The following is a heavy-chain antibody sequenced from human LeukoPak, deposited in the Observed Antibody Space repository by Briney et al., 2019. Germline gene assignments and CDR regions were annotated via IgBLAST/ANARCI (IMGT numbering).Heavy chain of an antibody. V-gene: IGHV1-46*01. J-gene: IGHJ4*02. CDR3: ARESYYDILRAYYFDY. Sequence: GASVKVSCKASVYTFTSYYMHWVRQAPGQGLEWMGIINPSGGSTSYAQKFQGRVTMTRDTSTSTVYMELSSLRSEDTAVYYCARESYYDILRAYYFDYWGQGTLVTVSS. D-gene: IGHD3-9*01. CDR2: INPSGGST. CDR1: VYTFTSYY.